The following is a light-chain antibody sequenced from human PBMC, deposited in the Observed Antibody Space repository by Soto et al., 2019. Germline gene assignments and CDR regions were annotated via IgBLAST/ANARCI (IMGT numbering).Light chain of an antibody. CDR3: QQANSVPYT. J-gene: IGKJ2*01. V-gene: IGKV1-6*01. CDR1: QGIRDD. CDR2: TAT. Sequence: AIQVTQSPCSRCASVADRVTLTCRASQGIRDDLGWYQQKPGKAPKLLIYTATRLQSGVPSRFSGSGSGTDFTLTISSLQPEDFATYYCQQANSVPYTCGQGTKVDI.